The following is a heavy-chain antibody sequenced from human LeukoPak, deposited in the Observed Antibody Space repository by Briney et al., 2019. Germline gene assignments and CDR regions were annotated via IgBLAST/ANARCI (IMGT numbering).Heavy chain of an antibody. CDR3: ASSMTVDAFDI. CDR2: ISYDGSNK. Sequence: PGGSLRLSCAASGFTFSSYVMHWVRQAPGKGLEWVAVISYDGSNKYYADSVKGRFTISRDNSKNTLYLQMNSLRAEDTAVYYCASSMTVDAFDIWGQGTMVTVSS. J-gene: IGHJ3*02. V-gene: IGHV3-30-3*01. CDR1: GFTFSSYV. D-gene: IGHD2-21*02.